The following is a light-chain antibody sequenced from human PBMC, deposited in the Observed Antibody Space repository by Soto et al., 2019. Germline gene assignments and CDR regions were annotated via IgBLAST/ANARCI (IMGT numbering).Light chain of an antibody. J-gene: IGKJ1*01. Sequence: DIQMTQSPSTLSASVGDRATITCRASRSINRWLAWYQQKPGKAPKLIISDASNVENGVPSRFSGSGSGTDFTLTISSLQSDDFATYYCQQYSAYWTFGQGTKVDIK. CDR1: RSINRW. CDR2: DAS. V-gene: IGKV1-5*01. CDR3: QQYSAYWT.